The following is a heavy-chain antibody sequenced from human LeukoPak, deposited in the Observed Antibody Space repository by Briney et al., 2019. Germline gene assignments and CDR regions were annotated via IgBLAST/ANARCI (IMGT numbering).Heavy chain of an antibody. CDR2: ISISSSYL. V-gene: IGHV3-21*01. Sequence: PGGSLSLSCAASGFTFSSYSRNWVRQPPGKGLEWVSSISISSSYLYYVDSAKDRFTISRDNAKNSIYLQMNSLRAEDTAVYYCARDFAVDTALVTPEREYYFDYWGQGILVTVSS. J-gene: IGHJ4*02. CDR3: ARDFAVDTALVTPEREYYFDY. D-gene: IGHD5-18*01. CDR1: GFTFSSYS.